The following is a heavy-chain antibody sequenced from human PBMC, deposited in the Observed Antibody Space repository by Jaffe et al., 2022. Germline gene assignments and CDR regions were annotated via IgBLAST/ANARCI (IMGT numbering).Heavy chain of an antibody. CDR2: ISGSGGST. J-gene: IGHJ4*02. D-gene: IGHD3-16*02. CDR1: GLTFSSYA. Sequence: EVQLLESGGGLVQPGGSLRLSCAASGLTFSSYAMSWVRQAPGKGLEWVSAISGSGGSTYHADSVKGRFTISRDNSKNTLYLQMSSLRAEDSAVYYCAKSGQNIVRYYFDYWGQGTLVTVSS. V-gene: IGHV3-23*01. CDR3: AKSGQNIVRYYFDY.